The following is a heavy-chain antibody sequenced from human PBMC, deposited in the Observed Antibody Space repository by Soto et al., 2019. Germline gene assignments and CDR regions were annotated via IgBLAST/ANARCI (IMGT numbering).Heavy chain of an antibody. D-gene: IGHD6-6*01. Sequence: EVQLLESGGGLVQPGGSLRLSCAAFGFTFSSYAMTWVRQAPAQGLEWVSGISGSGGGTYYADSVKGRFTISRDSSKNTLYLQMDSLRAEDTAVYYCAKKTDSSSPWGALDIWGQGTMVSVSS. J-gene: IGHJ3*02. CDR2: ISGSGGGT. CDR3: AKKTDSSSPWGALDI. V-gene: IGHV3-23*01. CDR1: GFTFSSYA.